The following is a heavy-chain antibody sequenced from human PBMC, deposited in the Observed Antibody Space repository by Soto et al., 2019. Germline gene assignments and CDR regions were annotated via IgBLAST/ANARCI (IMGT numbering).Heavy chain of an antibody. V-gene: IGHV1-8*01. CDR3: ERGYYYDSSGYYYSCAFDI. D-gene: IGHD3-22*01. Sequence: ASVKVSCKASGYTFTSYDINWVRQATGQGLEWMGWMNPNSGNTGYAQKFQGRVTMTRNTSISTAYMELSSLRSEDTAVYYCERGYYYDSSGYYYSCAFDIWGQGPMVTVS. CDR1: GYTFTSYD. J-gene: IGHJ3*02. CDR2: MNPNSGNT.